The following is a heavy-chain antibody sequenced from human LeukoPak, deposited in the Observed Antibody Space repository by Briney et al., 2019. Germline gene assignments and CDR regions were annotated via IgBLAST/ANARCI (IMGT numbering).Heavy chain of an antibody. J-gene: IGHJ6*02. D-gene: IGHD2-2*03. Sequence: SETLSLTCTVSGGSISSGSHYWSRVRQPAGKGLECIGRLYTSGSTNYNPSLKSRVTISVDTSKKQFSMKLNSVTAADTAVYYCARVGYCSSTSCYEVGYYYYGMDVWGQGTTVTVSS. CDR3: ARVGYCSSTSCYEVGYYYYGMDV. CDR1: GGSISSGSHY. CDR2: LYTSGST. V-gene: IGHV4-61*02.